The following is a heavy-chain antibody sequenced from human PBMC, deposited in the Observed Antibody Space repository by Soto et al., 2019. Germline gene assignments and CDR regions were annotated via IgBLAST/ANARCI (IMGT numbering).Heavy chain of an antibody. V-gene: IGHV3-30*18. J-gene: IGHJ6*02. CDR3: AKDQAVATLYYYYGMDV. Sequence: QVQLVESGGGVVQPGRSLRLSCAASGFTFSSYGMHWVRQAPGKGLEWGAVISYDGSNKYYADSVKGRFTISRDNSKNTLYLQMNSLRAEDTAVYYCAKDQAVATLYYYYGMDVWGQGTTVTVSS. CDR2: ISYDGSNK. CDR1: GFTFSSYG. D-gene: IGHD6-19*01.